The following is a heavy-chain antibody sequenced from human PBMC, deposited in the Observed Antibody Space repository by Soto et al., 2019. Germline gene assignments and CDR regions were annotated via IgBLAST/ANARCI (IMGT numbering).Heavy chain of an antibody. D-gene: IGHD1-26*01. Sequence: QVQLVESGGGVVQPGRSLRLSCAASGFTFSSYAMHWVRQAPGKGLEWVAVISYDGSNKYYADSVKGRFTISRDNSKNTLYLQMNSLRAEDTAVYYCAREGEGLINYYYYYYGMDVWGQGTTVTVSS. V-gene: IGHV3-30-3*01. CDR2: ISYDGSNK. CDR1: GFTFSSYA. CDR3: AREGEGLINYYYYYYGMDV. J-gene: IGHJ6*02.